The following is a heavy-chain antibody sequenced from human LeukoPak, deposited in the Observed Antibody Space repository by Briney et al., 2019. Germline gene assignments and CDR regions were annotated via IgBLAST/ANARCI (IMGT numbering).Heavy chain of an antibody. CDR2: IYYSGST. Sequence: SQTLSLTCTVSGGSISSGDYYWTWIRQPPGKGLEWSGYIYYSGSTYYNPSLKSRLTISIDTSKNQFSLKLSSVTAADTAVYYCARDPSVVPAYYYYGMDVWGQGTTVTVSS. V-gene: IGHV4-30-4*01. D-gene: IGHD2-2*01. CDR1: GGSISSGDYY. J-gene: IGHJ6*02. CDR3: ARDPSVVPAYYYYGMDV.